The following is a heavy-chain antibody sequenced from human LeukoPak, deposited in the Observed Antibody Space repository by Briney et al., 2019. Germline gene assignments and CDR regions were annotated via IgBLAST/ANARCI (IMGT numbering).Heavy chain of an antibody. D-gene: IGHD3-3*01. CDR3: ARDQQSYDFWSGYENAFDI. Sequence: GGSLRLSCAASGFTFSNYDMHWVRQATGKGLEWVSGIGTAGDIYYPGSVKGRFTISRENAKNSLYLQMNSLRAEDTAVYYCARDQQSYDFWSGYENAFDIWGQGTMVTVSS. CDR1: GFTFSNYD. J-gene: IGHJ3*02. V-gene: IGHV3-13*01. CDR2: IGTAGDI.